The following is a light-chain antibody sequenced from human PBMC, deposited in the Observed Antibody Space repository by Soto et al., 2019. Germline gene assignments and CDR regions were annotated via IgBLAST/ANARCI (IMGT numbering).Light chain of an antibody. V-gene: IGKV3-11*01. CDR3: QQRSNWPPLYT. J-gene: IGKJ2*01. CDR2: DAS. Sequence: EIVLTQSPATLSLSPGERATLSCRASQSVSSYLAWYQQKPGQAPRLLIYDASNRATGIPARFSGSGSGTDFTLTISSAEPEDFAVYYGQQRSNWPPLYTFGQGTKLEIK. CDR1: QSVSSY.